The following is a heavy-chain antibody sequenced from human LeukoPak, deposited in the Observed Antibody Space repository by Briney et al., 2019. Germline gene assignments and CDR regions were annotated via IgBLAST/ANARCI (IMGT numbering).Heavy chain of an antibody. CDR2: ISAGNGNT. CDR3: ARNGGGLDS. D-gene: IGHD3-16*01. V-gene: IGHV1-3*01. CDR1: GYTFINYE. J-gene: IGHJ5*01. Sequence: ASVKVSCKASGYTFINYEIYWVRQAPGQSLEWMGRISAGNGNTRYAQNLQGRITITRDTSANTAYMELSSLGSEDTAMYYCARNGGGLDSWGHGTLVTVSS.